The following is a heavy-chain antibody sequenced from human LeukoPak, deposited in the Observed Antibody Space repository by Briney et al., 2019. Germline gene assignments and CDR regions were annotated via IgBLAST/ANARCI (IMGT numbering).Heavy chain of an antibody. J-gene: IGHJ3*02. CDR2: IGAYNGNT. Sequence: ASLKVSCKPSGYTFTSYVINWVRQATGQGLEWMGWIGAYNGNTNYAQKLQGRVTMTTDTSTSTAYMEMRSLRSDDTAVYYCAREGGNEGMAPNDAFDIWGQGTMVTVSS. CDR1: GYTFTSYV. V-gene: IGHV1-18*01. D-gene: IGHD5-24*01. CDR3: AREGGNEGMAPNDAFDI.